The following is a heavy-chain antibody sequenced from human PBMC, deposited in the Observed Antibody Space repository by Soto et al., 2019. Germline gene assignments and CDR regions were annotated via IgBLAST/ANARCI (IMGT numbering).Heavy chain of an antibody. CDR3: RYSSSSRYYYYYMDV. V-gene: IGHV4-34*01. D-gene: IGHD6-6*01. Sequence: NPSETLSLTCAVYGGSFSGYYWSWIRQPPGKGLEWIGEINHSGSTNYNPSLKSRVTISVDTSKNQFSLKLSSVTAADTAVYYCRYSSSSRYYYYYMDVWGKGTTVTV. J-gene: IGHJ6*03. CDR1: GGSFSGYY. CDR2: INHSGST.